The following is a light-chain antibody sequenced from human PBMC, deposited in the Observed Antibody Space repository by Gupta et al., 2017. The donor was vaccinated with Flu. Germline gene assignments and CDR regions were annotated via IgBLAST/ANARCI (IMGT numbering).Light chain of an antibody. Sequence: DIQMTQSPSSLSASVGDRITITCRASQGITNYLAWYQQKPGKVPKLLIYVASTLQSGVPSRFSGSGSGTDFTLTISSLQPEDVATYYGQKYNSVPFTFGPGTKVDIK. CDR2: VAS. J-gene: IGKJ3*01. CDR3: QKYNSVPFT. V-gene: IGKV1-27*01. CDR1: QGITNY.